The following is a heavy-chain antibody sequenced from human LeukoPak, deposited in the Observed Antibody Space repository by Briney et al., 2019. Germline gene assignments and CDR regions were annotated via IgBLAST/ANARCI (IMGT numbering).Heavy chain of an antibody. Sequence: ASVKVSCKASGYTLTSYGISWVRQAPGQGLEWMGWISAYNGNTNYAQKLQGRVTMTTDTSTSTAYMELRSLRSDDTAVYYCARDPIPDTAMVTIVYYYYGMDVWGQGTTVTVSS. CDR2: ISAYNGNT. D-gene: IGHD5-18*01. V-gene: IGHV1-18*01. J-gene: IGHJ6*02. CDR1: GYTLTSYG. CDR3: ARDPIPDTAMVTIVYYYYGMDV.